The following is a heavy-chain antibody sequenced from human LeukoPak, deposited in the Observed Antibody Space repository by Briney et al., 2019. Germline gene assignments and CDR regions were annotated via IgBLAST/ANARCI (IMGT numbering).Heavy chain of an antibody. CDR3: AKKAQYNGNYPLDY. CDR1: GFTFTSYS. CDR2: TSDRGDYT. D-gene: IGHD1-26*01. J-gene: IGHJ4*02. Sequence: GGSLRLSCAASGFTFTSYSMSWVRQAPGRGLEWVSGTSDRGDYTYYADSVKGRFTISRDNSKNTLYLQMNSLRAEDTALYFCAKKAQYNGNYPLDYWGQGTLVTVSS. V-gene: IGHV3-23*01.